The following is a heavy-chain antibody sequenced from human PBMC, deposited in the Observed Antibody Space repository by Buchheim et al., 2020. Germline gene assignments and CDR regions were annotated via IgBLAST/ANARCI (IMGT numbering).Heavy chain of an antibody. J-gene: IGHJ4*02. V-gene: IGHV3-20*04. D-gene: IGHD3-16*01. CDR3: VRSRATPIWMGALDY. CDR2: INWNGATT. Sequence: EVQLFESGGDLVQPGGSLRLSCATSGFTFDDYGLNWVRQVPGKGLEWVSGINWNGATTDYADSVKGRFTISRDNAKNALYLQMKSLRVEDTALYYCVRSRATPIWMGALDYWGQGT. CDR1: GFTFDDYG.